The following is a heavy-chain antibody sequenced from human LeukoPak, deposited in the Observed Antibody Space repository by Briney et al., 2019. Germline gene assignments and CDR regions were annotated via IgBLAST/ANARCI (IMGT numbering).Heavy chain of an antibody. CDR3: TRSSYDSSGSYYFDY. Sequence: QTGGSLRLSCAASGFTFTGYDMYWVRQAIGKGLEWVSTIGTAGDTYYPGSVKGRFTSSRENARNSLYLHLNNLRAGDTAVYYCTRSSYDSSGSYYFDYWGQGTLVTVSS. V-gene: IGHV3-13*01. D-gene: IGHD3-22*01. J-gene: IGHJ4*02. CDR2: IGTAGDT. CDR1: GFTFTGYD.